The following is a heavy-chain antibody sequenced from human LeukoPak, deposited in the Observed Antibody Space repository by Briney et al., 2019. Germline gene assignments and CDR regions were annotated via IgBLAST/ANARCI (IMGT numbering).Heavy chain of an antibody. Sequence: ASVKVSRKVSGYTLTELSMHWVRQAPGKGLEWMGGFDPEDGETIYAQKFQGRVTLTEDTSTDTAYMELSSLRSADTAMYYCAINAYCSSNSCWGNYYYYMDVWGKGTTVTVSS. J-gene: IGHJ6*03. CDR2: FDPEDGET. CDR3: AINAYCSSNSCWGNYYYYMDV. V-gene: IGHV1-24*01. D-gene: IGHD2-2*01. CDR1: GYTLTELS.